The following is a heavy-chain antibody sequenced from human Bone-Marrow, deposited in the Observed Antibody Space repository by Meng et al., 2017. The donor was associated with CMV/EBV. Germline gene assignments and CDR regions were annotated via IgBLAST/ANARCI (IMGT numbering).Heavy chain of an antibody. CDR2: IRYDGTYE. CDR3: AKLSSTVTYGMDV. J-gene: IGHJ6*02. V-gene: IGHV3-30*02. D-gene: IGHD4-11*01. CDR1: GFTFSSYG. Sequence: GGSLRLSCAASGFTFSSYGMHWVRQAPGKGLEWVTFIRYDGTYELYIEAVKGRFTISRDNSRNTVYLQMNNLRAEDTAVYCCAKLSSTVTYGMDVWGQGTTVTVSS.